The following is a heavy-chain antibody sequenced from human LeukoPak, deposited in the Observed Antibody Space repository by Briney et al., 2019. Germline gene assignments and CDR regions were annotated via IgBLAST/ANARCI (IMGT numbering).Heavy chain of an antibody. CDR1: GFTFATYN. CDR3: ARDPCSSTSCYVGCFDP. V-gene: IGHV3-48*01. J-gene: IGHJ5*02. Sequence: PGGSLRLSCAPSGFTFATYNMNWVRQAPGKGLEWVSYISTSSSTIYYADSVKGRFTISRDNAKNSLYLQMNSLRAEDTAVYYCARDPCSSTSCYVGCFDPWGQGTLVTVSS. D-gene: IGHD2-2*01. CDR2: ISTSSSTI.